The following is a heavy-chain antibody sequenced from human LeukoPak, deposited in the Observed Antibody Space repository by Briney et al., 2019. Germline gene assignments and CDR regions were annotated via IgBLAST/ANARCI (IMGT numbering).Heavy chain of an antibody. Sequence: GGSLRLSCVASGFSFSTYWMHWVRQAPGKGLVWVSRISSDGSTTNYADSVKGRFTISRDNAKNTLYLQMDSLRAEDTAVYYCARTWIQDAFGIWGQGTMVTVSS. V-gene: IGHV3-74*01. D-gene: IGHD5-18*01. J-gene: IGHJ3*02. CDR1: GFSFSTYW. CDR3: ARTWIQDAFGI. CDR2: ISSDGSTT.